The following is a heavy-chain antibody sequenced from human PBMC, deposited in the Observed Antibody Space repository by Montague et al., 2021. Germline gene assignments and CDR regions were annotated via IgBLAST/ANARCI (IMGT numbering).Heavy chain of an antibody. V-gene: IGHV3-7*05. J-gene: IGHJ3*02. CDR1: GFTFTDYW. CDR3: ARGTSGVFDI. Sequence: SLRLSCAASGFTFTDYWMTWIRQAPGKGLEWVANIKQDGTLARYVASVKGRFTISRDNAKNSLYLQMNSLRAEDTALYYCARGTSGVFDIWGQGTMVTVSS. D-gene: IGHD2-2*01. CDR2: IKQDGTLA.